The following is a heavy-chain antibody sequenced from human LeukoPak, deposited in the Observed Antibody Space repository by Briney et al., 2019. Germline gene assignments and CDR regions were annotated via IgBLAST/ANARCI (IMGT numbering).Heavy chain of an antibody. J-gene: IGHJ4*02. CDR2: INPNSGGT. CDR1: GYTFTGYY. Sequence: ASVKVSCKASGYTFTGYYMHRVRQAPGQGLEWMGRINPNSGGTNYAQKFQGRVTMTRGTSISTAYMKLSRLRSDDTAVYYCARDPIYSSSFPGYDYWGQGTLVTVSS. V-gene: IGHV1-2*06. CDR3: ARDPIYSSSFPGYDY. D-gene: IGHD6-6*01.